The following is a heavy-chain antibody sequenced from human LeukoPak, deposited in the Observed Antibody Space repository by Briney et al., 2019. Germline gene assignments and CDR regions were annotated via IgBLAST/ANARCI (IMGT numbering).Heavy chain of an antibody. CDR1: GFTFSSYG. D-gene: IGHD6-13*01. Sequence: GGSLRLSCAASGFTFSSYGMHWVRQAPGKGLEWVAVISYDGSNKYYADSVKGRFTISRDNSKNTLYLQMNSLRAEDTAEYYCAKEPSSSWFFFDYWGQGTLVTVSS. CDR3: AKEPSSSWFFFDY. J-gene: IGHJ4*02. CDR2: ISYDGSNK. V-gene: IGHV3-30*18.